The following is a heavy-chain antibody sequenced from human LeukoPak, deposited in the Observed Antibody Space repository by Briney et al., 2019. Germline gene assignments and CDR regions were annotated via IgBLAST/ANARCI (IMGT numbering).Heavy chain of an antibody. CDR1: GGRFNSYA. V-gene: IGHV1-69*06. Sequence: SVKVSCKTSGGRFNSYAITWVRQGPGQGLEWMGVIIPIFDEPHYAQKFQGRVTITADKSTSTAYIEVSSLRSDDTAVYYCATARGDILTDLQFWGPGTTVTVSS. CDR3: ATARGDILTDLQF. D-gene: IGHD3-9*01. J-gene: IGHJ4*02. CDR2: IIPIFDEP.